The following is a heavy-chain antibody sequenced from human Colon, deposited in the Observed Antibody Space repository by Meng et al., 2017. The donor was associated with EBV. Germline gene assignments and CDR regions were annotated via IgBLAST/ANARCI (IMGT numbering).Heavy chain of an antibody. CDR1: GGSITSSDFF. V-gene: IGHV4-39*07. CDR2: IDYTGSP. CDR3: ARDGNKDGDSDY. D-gene: IGHD4-17*01. J-gene: IGHJ4*02. Sequence: QESGPGLVKPSETLSLLCPVSGGSITSSDFFWGWIRQPPGKGLEWIGNIDYTGSPSYNPSLKSRVTISLDTSKNQFSLKLSSVTAADTAVYFCARDGNKDGDSDYWGQGTLVTVSS.